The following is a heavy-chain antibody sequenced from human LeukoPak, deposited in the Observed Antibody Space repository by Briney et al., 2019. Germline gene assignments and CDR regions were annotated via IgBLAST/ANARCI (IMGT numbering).Heavy chain of an antibody. CDR3: AKDGGKNYDILTGYYRNPNFDY. D-gene: IGHD3-9*01. V-gene: IGHV3-23*01. J-gene: IGHJ4*02. Sequence: GGSLRLSCAASGFTFSSYAMSWVRQAPGKGLEWVSAISGSGGSTYYADSVKGRFTISRDNSKNTLYLQMNSLRAEDTAVYYCAKDGGKNYDILTGYYRNPNFDYWGQGTLVTVSS. CDR2: ISGSGGST. CDR1: GFTFSSYA.